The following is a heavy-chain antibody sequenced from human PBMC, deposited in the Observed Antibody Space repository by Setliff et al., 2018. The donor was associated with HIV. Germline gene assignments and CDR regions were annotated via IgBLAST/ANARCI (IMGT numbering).Heavy chain of an antibody. CDR1: GFTFSSYA. CDR3: ARVHGYFDSSGYSLDAFDI. V-gene: IGHV3-33*01. D-gene: IGHD3-22*01. J-gene: IGHJ3*02. Sequence: GESLKISCAASGFTFSSYAMHWVRQAPGKGLEWVAIIWYDGSNKYYADSVKGRFTISRDNSKNTLYQQMNSLRAEDTAVYYCARVHGYFDSSGYSLDAFDIWGQGTMVTVSS. CDR2: IWYDGSNK.